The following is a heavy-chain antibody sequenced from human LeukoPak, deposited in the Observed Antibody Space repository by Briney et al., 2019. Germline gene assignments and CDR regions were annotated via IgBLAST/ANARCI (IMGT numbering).Heavy chain of an antibody. CDR1: GFTFSSYW. D-gene: IGHD3-9*01. CDR3: VGYYDILTGYYY. J-gene: IGHJ4*02. Sequence: PGGSLRLSCAASGFTFSSYWMSWVRQAPGKGLEWVANIKQDGSEKYYVDSVKGRFTISRDNAKNSLYLQMNSLRAEDTAVYHCVGYYDILTGYYYWGQGTLVTVSS. V-gene: IGHV3-7*01. CDR2: IKQDGSEK.